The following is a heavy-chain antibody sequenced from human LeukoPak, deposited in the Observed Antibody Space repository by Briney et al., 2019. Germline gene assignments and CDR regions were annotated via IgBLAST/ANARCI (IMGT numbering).Heavy chain of an antibody. Sequence: PSETLSLTCTVSGGSISSSDYYWGWIRQPPGKGLEWIGSIYYSGSTYYHPSLKSRLTLSVDTSKNQFSLKLSSVTAADTAVYYCARQTYYYDSSGYYYITIDWFDPWGQGTLVTVSS. D-gene: IGHD3-22*01. CDR2: IYYSGST. CDR3: ARQTYYYDSSGYYYITIDWFDP. V-gene: IGHV4-39*01. J-gene: IGHJ5*02. CDR1: GGSISSSDYY.